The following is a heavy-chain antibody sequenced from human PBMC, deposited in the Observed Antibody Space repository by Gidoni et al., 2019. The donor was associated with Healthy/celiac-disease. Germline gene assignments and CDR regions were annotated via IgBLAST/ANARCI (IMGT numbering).Heavy chain of an antibody. D-gene: IGHD1-26*01. V-gene: IGHV3-30*01. Sequence: VQLVASGGGVVQPGRSLRLSCAASGLTFISYAMHWVRQAPGKGLERVALISYDGNNKYYADSVKSRFTISRDNSKNTLYLQMNSLRAEDTAVSYCARQSSDSGSYGYYYYSGMVVWGQGTTVTVSS. CDR3: ARQSSDSGSYGYYYYSGMVV. CDR1: GLTFISYA. J-gene: IGHJ6*02. CDR2: ISYDGNNK.